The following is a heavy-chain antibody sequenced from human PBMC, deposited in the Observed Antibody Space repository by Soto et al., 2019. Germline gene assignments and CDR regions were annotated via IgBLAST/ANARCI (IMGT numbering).Heavy chain of an antibody. CDR2: ISSSSSTI. J-gene: IGHJ3*02. CDR1: GFNFSNYS. Sequence: GGSLRLWSAASGFNFSNYSMNWVSQATGKGLEWVSYISSSSSTIYYADSVKGRFTISRDNAKNSLYLQMNSLRAEDTAVYYCARDRDYIWGSVAFDIWGQGTMVTVSS. V-gene: IGHV3-48*01. D-gene: IGHD3-16*01. CDR3: ARDRDYIWGSVAFDI.